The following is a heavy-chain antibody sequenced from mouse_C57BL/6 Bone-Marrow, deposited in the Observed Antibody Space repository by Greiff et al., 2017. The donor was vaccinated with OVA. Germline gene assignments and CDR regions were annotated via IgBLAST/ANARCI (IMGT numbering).Heavy chain of an antibody. CDR1: GFSLTSYA. J-gene: IGHJ4*01. CDR3: ARKEYLEFGFYYSGSSYAMDY. D-gene: IGHD1-1*01. V-gene: IGHV2-9-1*01. Sequence: QVQLKQSGPGLVAPSQSLSITCTVSGFSLTSYAISWVRQPPGKGLEWLGVIWTGGGTNYNSALKSRLSISKDNSKRQVFLKMNSLQTDDTATYYCARKEYLEFGFYYSGSSYAMDYWGQGTSVTVSS. CDR2: IWTGGGT.